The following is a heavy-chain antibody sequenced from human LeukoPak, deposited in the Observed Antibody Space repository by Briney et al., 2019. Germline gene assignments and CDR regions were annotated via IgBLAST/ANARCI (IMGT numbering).Heavy chain of an antibody. D-gene: IGHD6-19*01. Sequence: SETLSLTCTVSGDSINNYFWSWIRQSAGKGLEWIGRIYTSGSTNYNPSLKSRVTISVDTSKNQFSLKLSSVTAADTAVYYCARGAVAGKYFFDSWGQGTLVTVSS. V-gene: IGHV4-4*07. CDR2: IYTSGST. J-gene: IGHJ4*02. CDR1: GDSINNYF. CDR3: ARGAVAGKYFFDS.